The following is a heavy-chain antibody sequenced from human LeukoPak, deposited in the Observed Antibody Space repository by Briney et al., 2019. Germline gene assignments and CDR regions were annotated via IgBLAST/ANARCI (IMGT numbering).Heavy chain of an antibody. V-gene: IGHV4-30-2*01. Sequence: PSETLSLTCAVSGGSISSGGYSWSWIRQPPGKGLEWIGYIYHSGSTYYSPSLKSRVTISVDRSKNQFSLKLSSVTAADTAVYYCARGSGPYYFDYWGQGTLVTVSS. CDR2: IYHSGST. CDR3: ARGSGPYYFDY. D-gene: IGHD3-10*01. J-gene: IGHJ4*02. CDR1: GGSISSGGYS.